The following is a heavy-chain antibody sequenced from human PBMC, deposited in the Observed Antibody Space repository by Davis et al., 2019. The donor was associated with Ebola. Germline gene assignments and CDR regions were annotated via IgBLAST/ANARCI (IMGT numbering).Heavy chain of an antibody. CDR2: IYYSGST. J-gene: IGHJ4*02. V-gene: IGHV4-31*03. D-gene: IGHD2-2*02. Sequence: MPSETLSLTCTVSGGSISSGGYYWSWIRQHPGKGLEWIGYIYYSGSTYYNPSLKSRVTISVDTSKNQFSLKLSSVTAADTAVYYCARVGYCSSTSCYRFDYWGQGTLVTVSS. CDR1: GGSISSGGYY. CDR3: ARVGYCSSTSCYRFDY.